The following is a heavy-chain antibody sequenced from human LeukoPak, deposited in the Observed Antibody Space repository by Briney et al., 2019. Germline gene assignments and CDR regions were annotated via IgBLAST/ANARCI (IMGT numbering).Heavy chain of an antibody. CDR3: ARDRRGYSYGFDDYYYYGMDV. V-gene: IGHV4-59*01. Sequence: SETLSLTCTVSGGSISSYYWSWIRQPPGKGLEWIGYIYYSGSTNYNPSLKSRVTISVDTSKNQFSLELSSVTAADTAVYYCARDRRGYSYGFDDYYYYGMDVWGQGTTVTVSS. CDR2: IYYSGST. D-gene: IGHD5-18*01. J-gene: IGHJ6*02. CDR1: GGSISSYY.